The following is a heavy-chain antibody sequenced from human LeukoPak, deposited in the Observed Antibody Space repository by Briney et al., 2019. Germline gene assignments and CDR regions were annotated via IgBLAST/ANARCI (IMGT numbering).Heavy chain of an antibody. CDR3: ARVLLWFGELRRDADYYMDV. V-gene: IGHV1-69*05. CDR2: IIP. CDR1: GGPFSNYS. Sequence: SVKVSCKASGGPFSNYSISWVRQAPGQGLEWLGGIIPYAQRFQGRLTMTTDESTSTAYMEMSSLRSEDTAVYYCARVLLWFGELRRDADYYMDVWGKGTTVTVSS. D-gene: IGHD3-10*01. J-gene: IGHJ6*03.